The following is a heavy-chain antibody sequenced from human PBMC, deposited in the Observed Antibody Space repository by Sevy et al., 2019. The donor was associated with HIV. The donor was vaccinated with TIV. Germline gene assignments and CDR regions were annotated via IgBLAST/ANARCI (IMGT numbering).Heavy chain of an antibody. CDR3: AKGDKGDGYNLNY. J-gene: IGHJ4*02. V-gene: IGHV3-9*01. Sequence: GGSLRLSCAASGFTLDDYAMHWVRQAPGKGLEWVSGISWNSGSIGYADSVKGRFTISRDNAKNSLYLQMNSLRAEDTALYYCAKGDKGDGYNLNYWGQGTLVTVSS. CDR1: GFTLDDYA. D-gene: IGHD5-12*01. CDR2: ISWNSGSI.